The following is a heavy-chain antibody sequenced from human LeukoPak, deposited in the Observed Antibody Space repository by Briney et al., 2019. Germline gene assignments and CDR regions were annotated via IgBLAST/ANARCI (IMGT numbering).Heavy chain of an antibody. Sequence: ASVKVSCKASGYTFTGYYMHWVRQAPGQGLEWMGWINPNSGGTNYAQKFQGRVTMTRDTSISTAYMELSRLRSDDTAVYYCASDNQAAGYSSGWYMFDYWGQGTLVTVSS. V-gene: IGHV1-2*02. J-gene: IGHJ4*02. D-gene: IGHD6-19*01. CDR3: ASDNQAAGYSSGWYMFDY. CDR2: INPNSGGT. CDR1: GYTFTGYY.